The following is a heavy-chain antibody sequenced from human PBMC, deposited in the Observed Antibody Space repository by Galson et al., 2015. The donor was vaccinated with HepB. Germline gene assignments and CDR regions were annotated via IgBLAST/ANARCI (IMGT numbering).Heavy chain of an antibody. CDR3: ATDRKYCSSTSCPRDRPQSHYYYYGMDV. J-gene: IGHJ6*02. Sequence: SVKVSCKASGYTFTSYYMHWVRQAPGQGLEWMGIINPSGGSTSYAQKFQGRVTMTRDTSTSTVYMELSSLRSEDTAVYYCATDRKYCSSTSCPRDRPQSHYYYYGMDVWGQGTTVTVSS. CDR2: INPSGGST. V-gene: IGHV1-46*01. D-gene: IGHD2-2*01. CDR1: GYTFTSYY.